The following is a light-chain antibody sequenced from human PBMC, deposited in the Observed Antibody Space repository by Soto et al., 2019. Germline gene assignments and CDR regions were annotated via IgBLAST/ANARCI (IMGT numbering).Light chain of an antibody. CDR3: QDFDTPQWT. CDR2: SVS. CDR1: QRASRQY. J-gene: IGKJ1*01. Sequence: VLTQSPDTLSLSPGDRATLSCRANQRASRQYLSLYQQRPGQPPRLLIYSVSMRADGVPDRFSGSGSGSEFTLTINSLEPEDFAVYYCQDFDTPQWTFGQGTKIE. V-gene: IGKV3-20*01.